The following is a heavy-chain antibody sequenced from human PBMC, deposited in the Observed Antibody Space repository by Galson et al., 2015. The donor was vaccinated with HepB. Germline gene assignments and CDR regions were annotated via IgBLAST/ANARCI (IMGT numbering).Heavy chain of an antibody. D-gene: IGHD3-22*01. V-gene: IGHV1-2*02. CDR2: INPNSGGT. Sequence: SVKVSCKASGYTFTGYYMHWVRQAPGQGLEWMGWINPNSGGTNYAQKFQGRVTMTRDTSISTAYMELSRLRSDDTAVYYCARGDDSSGYYDDAFDIWGQGTMVTVSS. CDR3: ARGDDSSGYYDDAFDI. CDR1: GYTFTGYY. J-gene: IGHJ3*02.